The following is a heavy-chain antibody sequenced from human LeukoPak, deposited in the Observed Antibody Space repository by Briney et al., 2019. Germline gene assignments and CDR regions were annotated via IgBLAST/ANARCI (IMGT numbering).Heavy chain of an antibody. CDR2: IKSDGSST. CDR3: AKPKDNSLYCFDY. D-gene: IGHD1-20*01. CDR1: GFTFSNYW. V-gene: IGHV3-74*01. Sequence: GGSLRLSCAASGFTFSNYWMHWVRQAPGKGPVWVSRIKSDGSSTRFADSVQGRFTISRDNGKNTLYLQMSSLRAEDTAVYYCAKPKDNSLYCFDYWGQGTLVTVSS. J-gene: IGHJ4*02.